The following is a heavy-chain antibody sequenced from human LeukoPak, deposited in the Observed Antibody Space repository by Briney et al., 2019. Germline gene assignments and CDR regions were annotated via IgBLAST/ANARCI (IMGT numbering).Heavy chain of an antibody. CDR2: IYTSGST. D-gene: IGHD3-3*01. Sequence: SQTLSLTCTVSGGSISSGSYYWSWIRQPAGKGLEWIGRIYTSGSTNYNPSLKSRVTISVDTSKNQFSLKLSSVTAADTAVYYCARMPPKGFWSDYSDAFDIWGQGTMVTVSS. CDR1: GGSISSGSYY. J-gene: IGHJ3*02. V-gene: IGHV4-61*02. CDR3: ARMPPKGFWSDYSDAFDI.